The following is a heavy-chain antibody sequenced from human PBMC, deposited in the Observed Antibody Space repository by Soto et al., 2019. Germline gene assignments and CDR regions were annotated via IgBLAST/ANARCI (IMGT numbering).Heavy chain of an antibody. D-gene: IGHD5-18*01. J-gene: IGHJ4*02. Sequence: PGGSLRLSCAASGFTVSSNYMSWVRQAPGKGLERVSVIYSGGSTYYADSVKGRFTISRDNSKNTLYLQMNSLRAEDTAVYYRARAVDTAMIYYFDYWGQGSLVTVSS. CDR1: GFTVSSNY. V-gene: IGHV3-53*01. CDR2: IYSGGST. CDR3: ARAVDTAMIYYFDY.